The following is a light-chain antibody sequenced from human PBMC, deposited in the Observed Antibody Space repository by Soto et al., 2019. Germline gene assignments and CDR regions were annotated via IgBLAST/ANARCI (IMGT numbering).Light chain of an antibody. J-gene: IGLJ1*01. V-gene: IGLV2-14*02. CDR1: SSDVGSYNL. Sequence: QSALTQPASVSGSPGQSITISCTGTSSDVGSYNLVSWYQQHPGKAPKLMIYEGSKRPSGVSNRFSGSKSANTASLTISGLQAEDEGDYYCSSYTNSGIHVFGPGTKLTVL. CDR3: SSYTNSGIHV. CDR2: EGS.